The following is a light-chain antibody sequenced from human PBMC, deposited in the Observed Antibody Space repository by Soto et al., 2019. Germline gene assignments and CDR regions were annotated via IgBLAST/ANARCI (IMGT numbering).Light chain of an antibody. CDR3: QSNYILPWT. J-gene: IGKJ1*01. Sequence: DIQLTQSPSSLSASVGDRVTITCRASQGISSYLAWYQQKPGKAPKLLIYAASTLQMGVPSRFSGSASGTEFTPTISSLQPDDYASYYCQSNYILPWTFGQGTKVDIK. V-gene: IGKV1-9*01. CDR2: AAS. CDR1: QGISSY.